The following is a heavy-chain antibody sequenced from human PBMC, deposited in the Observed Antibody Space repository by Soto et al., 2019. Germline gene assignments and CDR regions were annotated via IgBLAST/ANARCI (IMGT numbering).Heavy chain of an antibody. V-gene: IGHV4-34*01. J-gene: IGHJ4*02. CDR2: INHSGST. D-gene: IGHD6-19*01. CDR1: GGSFSGYY. CDR3: ARGRSSGWYNY. Sequence: SETLSLTCAVYGGSFSGYYWSWIRQPPGKGLEWIGEINHSGSTNYNPSLKSRVTISVDTSKNQFSLKLSSVTAADTAVYYCARGRSSGWYNYWGQGTLVT.